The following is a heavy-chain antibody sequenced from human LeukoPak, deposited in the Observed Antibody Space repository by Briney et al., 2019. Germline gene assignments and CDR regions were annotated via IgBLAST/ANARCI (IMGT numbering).Heavy chain of an antibody. V-gene: IGHV3-66*04. CDR1: GFSFGEFA. CDR2: IYSGGRT. Sequence: GGSLRLSCATSGFSFGEFAMSWVRQAAGKGGEGVSVIYSGGRTYYADCVKGRLTIPRDNCKNTLYLPMNSLRAEDTAVYYCARHCIGVSCYSVAEDAFDIWGQGTIVTVSS. CDR3: ARHCIGVSCYSVAEDAFDI. D-gene: IGHD2-15*01. J-gene: IGHJ3*02.